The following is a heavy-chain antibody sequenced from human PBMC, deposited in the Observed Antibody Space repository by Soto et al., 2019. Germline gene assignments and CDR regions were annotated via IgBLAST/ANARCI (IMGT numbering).Heavy chain of an antibody. V-gene: IGHV1-3*05. Sequence: QVQLVQSGAEEKKPGASVKVSCKASGYTFTSYAMNWVRQAPGQRLEWMGWINAGNGNTKYSQKFLGRVTITRYTSASTAYMELSSLRSEDTAVYYCARDPRYSYGNTWCQGTLVTVSS. CDR3: ARDPRYSYGNT. D-gene: IGHD5-18*01. J-gene: IGHJ5*02. CDR2: INAGNGNT. CDR1: GYTFTSYA.